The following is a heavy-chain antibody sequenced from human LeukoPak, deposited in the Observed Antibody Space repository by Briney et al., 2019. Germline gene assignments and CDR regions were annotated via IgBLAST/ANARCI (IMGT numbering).Heavy chain of an antibody. V-gene: IGHV3-30*18. CDR3: AKDRRAVGATKGGNYFDY. CDR2: ISYDGSNK. D-gene: IGHD1-26*01. Sequence: GGSLRLSCAASGFTFSSYGMHWVRQAPGKGLEWVAVISYDGSNKYYADSVKGRFTISRDNSKNTLYLQMNSLRAEDTAVYYCAKDRRAVGATKGGNYFDYWGQGTLVTVSS. CDR1: GFTFSSYG. J-gene: IGHJ4*02.